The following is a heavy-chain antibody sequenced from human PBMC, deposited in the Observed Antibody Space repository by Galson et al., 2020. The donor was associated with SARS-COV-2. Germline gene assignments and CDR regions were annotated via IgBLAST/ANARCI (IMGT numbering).Heavy chain of an antibody. D-gene: IGHD2-21*01. CDR2: IKLHAGSA. CDR3: ARDKMWFTPLGMEV. V-gene: IGHV1-46*01. CDR1: GYTFTDYY. Sequence: ASVTVSCKASGYTFTDYYIHWVRQARRPGLEWLGTIKLHAGSASYAKKFQDGVTMTSDTSTCKVDMELTSLKSEDTAVNYCARDKMWFTPLGMEVWGQGTTVIV. J-gene: IGHJ6*02.